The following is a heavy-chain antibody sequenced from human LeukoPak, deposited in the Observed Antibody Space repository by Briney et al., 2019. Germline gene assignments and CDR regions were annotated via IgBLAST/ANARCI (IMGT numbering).Heavy chain of an antibody. V-gene: IGHV3-23*01. J-gene: IGHJ6*02. D-gene: IGHD4-17*01. CDR3: AKATVTHYYGMDV. CDR2: ISGSGGST. Sequence: GGSLRLSCAASGFTFSSYWMSWVRQAPGKGLEWASAISGSGGSTYYADSVKGRFTISRDNSKNTLYLQMNSLRAEDTAVYYCAKATVTHYYGMDVWGQGTTVTVSS. CDR1: GFTFSSYW.